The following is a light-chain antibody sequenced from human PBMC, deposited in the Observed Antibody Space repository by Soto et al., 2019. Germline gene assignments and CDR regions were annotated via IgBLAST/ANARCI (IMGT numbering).Light chain of an antibody. V-gene: IGLV2-14*01. Sequence: QSTLTQPASVSGSPGQSITISCTGTSSDVGGYNYVSWYQQQPGKVPKVMIYEVSYRTSGVSNRFSGSKSGNTASLTISGLQAEDEADYYCSSYAGSNRGVFGTGTKVTVL. CDR2: EVS. J-gene: IGLJ1*01. CDR3: SSYAGSNRGV. CDR1: SSDVGGYNY.